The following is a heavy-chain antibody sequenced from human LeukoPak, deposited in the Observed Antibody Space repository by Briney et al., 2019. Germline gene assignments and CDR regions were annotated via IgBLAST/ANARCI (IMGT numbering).Heavy chain of an antibody. Sequence: SVKVSCKASGGTLSSYAFSWVRQAPGQGLEWMGRIIPILGVATYAHKFQGRVTITADKSTSTAYMELSSLRSEDTAVYYCARGGIYYYDSSGQFDYWGQGTLVTVSS. CDR3: ARGGIYYYDSSGQFDY. D-gene: IGHD3-22*01. J-gene: IGHJ4*02. CDR2: IIPILGVA. CDR1: GGTLSSYA. V-gene: IGHV1-69*04.